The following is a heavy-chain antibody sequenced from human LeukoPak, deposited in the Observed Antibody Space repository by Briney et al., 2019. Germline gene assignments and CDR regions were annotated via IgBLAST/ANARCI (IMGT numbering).Heavy chain of an antibody. CDR3: ARDPEMEPFPFDY. D-gene: IGHD1-1*01. CDR1: GFTFSDYY. V-gene: IGHV3-11*01. Sequence: PGGSLRLSCAASGFTFSDYYMSWIRQAPGKGLEWVSYISSSTSTIYYADSVKGRFTISRDNAKNSLYLQMNSLRAEDTAVYYCARDPEMEPFPFDYWGQGTLVTVSS. CDR2: ISSSTSTI. J-gene: IGHJ4*02.